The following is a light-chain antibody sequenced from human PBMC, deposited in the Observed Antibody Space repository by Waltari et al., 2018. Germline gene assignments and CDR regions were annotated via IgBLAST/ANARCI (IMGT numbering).Light chain of an antibody. Sequence: QSALTQPASVSGSPGQSITTSCPGTSNDVGAYNYVSWYQQHPGKAPKLMIYEVSNRPSGVSSRFSGSKSGNTASLTISGLQAEDEADYYCNSYTSTSTRVVFGGGTKLTVL. CDR3: NSYTSTSTRVV. CDR2: EVS. CDR1: SNDVGAYNY. J-gene: IGLJ3*02. V-gene: IGLV2-14*01.